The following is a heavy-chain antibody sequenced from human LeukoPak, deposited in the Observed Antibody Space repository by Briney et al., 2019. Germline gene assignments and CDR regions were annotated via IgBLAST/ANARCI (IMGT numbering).Heavy chain of an antibody. CDR3: XREAVGKVDY. D-gene: IGHD6-19*01. CDR1: GGSISSYY. J-gene: IGHJ4*02. Sequence: PSETLSLTCTVSGGSISSYYWSWIRQPPGKGLEWIGYIYYSGSTNYNPSLKSRVTISVDTSKNQFSLKLSSVTAADTAVYYCXREAVGKVDYWGQGTLVTVSS. CDR2: IYYSGST. V-gene: IGHV4-59*12.